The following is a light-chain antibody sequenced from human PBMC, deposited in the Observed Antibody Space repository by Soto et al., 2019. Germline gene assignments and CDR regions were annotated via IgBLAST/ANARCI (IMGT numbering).Light chain of an antibody. CDR3: SSYTSSSTRV. Sequence: QSALTQPASVSGSPGQSITISCTGTSSDVGGYNYVYWYQQHPGKAPKLMIYDVSNRPSGVSNRFSGSKSGNTASLTISGLQAEDETDYYSSSYTSSSTRVFGGGTKVTVL. CDR1: SSDVGGYNY. V-gene: IGLV2-14*01. J-gene: IGLJ2*01. CDR2: DVS.